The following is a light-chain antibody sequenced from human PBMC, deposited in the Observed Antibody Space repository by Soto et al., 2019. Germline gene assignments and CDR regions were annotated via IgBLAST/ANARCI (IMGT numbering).Light chain of an antibody. CDR1: GSNIGGNS. CDR3: GSWDSSLSAYV. V-gene: IGLV1-51*01. CDR2: DDN. J-gene: IGLJ1*01. Sequence: QSALTQPPPLFPAPGQKFTTSCSGSGSNIGGNSVSWYQQLPGTAPKLLIYDDNKRPSGIPDRFPGSKSGTSATLGITGFQTGDEADYYCGSWDSSLSAYVFGTGTKV.